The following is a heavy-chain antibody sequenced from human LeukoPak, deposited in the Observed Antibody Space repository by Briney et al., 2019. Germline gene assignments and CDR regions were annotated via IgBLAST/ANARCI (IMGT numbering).Heavy chain of an antibody. CDR2: IRYDGSNK. CDR3: ATTGGSWYDGSFDY. J-gene: IGHJ4*02. CDR1: GFTFSSYD. Sequence: GGSLRLSCAASGFTFSSYDMHWVRQAPGKGLEWVAFIRYDGSNKYYADSVKGRFTISRDNSKNTVYLQLNSLRAEDTAVYYCATTGGSWYDGSFDYWGQGTLVIVSS. V-gene: IGHV3-30*02. D-gene: IGHD6-13*01.